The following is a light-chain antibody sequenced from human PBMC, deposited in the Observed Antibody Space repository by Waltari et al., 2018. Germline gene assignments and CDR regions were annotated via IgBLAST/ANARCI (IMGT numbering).Light chain of an antibody. CDR2: QDS. J-gene: IGLJ2*01. Sequence: SHELTHPPSVSVSPGQTPRLPFSCDILGDNYACWYQQKPGQSPVLVIYQDSKRPSGIPERFSGSNSGNTATLTISGTQAMDEADYYCQAWDSTVVFGGGTKLTVL. CDR3: QAWDSTVV. V-gene: IGLV3-1*01. CDR1: ILGDNY.